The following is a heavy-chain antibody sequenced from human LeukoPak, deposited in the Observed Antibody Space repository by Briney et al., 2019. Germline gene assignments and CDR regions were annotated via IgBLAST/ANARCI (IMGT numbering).Heavy chain of an antibody. D-gene: IGHD5-18*01. CDR1: GYTFTGYY. Sequence: ASVTVSCKASGYTFTGYYMHWVRQAPGQGLEWMGWINPNSGGTNYAQKFQGRVTMTRDTSISTAYMELSRLRSDDTAVYYCARGRILGTAMVAYWGQGTLVTVSS. J-gene: IGHJ4*02. V-gene: IGHV1-2*02. CDR2: INPNSGGT. CDR3: ARGRILGTAMVAY.